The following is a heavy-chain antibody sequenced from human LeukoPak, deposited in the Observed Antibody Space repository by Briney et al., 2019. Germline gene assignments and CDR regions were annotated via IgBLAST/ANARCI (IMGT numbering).Heavy chain of an antibody. J-gene: IGHJ4*02. CDR1: GYTFIGYY. V-gene: IGHV1-2*02. Sequence: ASVKVSCKASGYTFIGYYMHWVRQAPGQGLEWMGWINPNSGGTKYAQKFQGRVTMTRDTSISTAYMELSSLTSDDTALYYCARDGAVAGTAYPEYWGQGTLVTVSS. D-gene: IGHD6-19*01. CDR3: ARDGAVAGTAYPEY. CDR2: INPNSGGT.